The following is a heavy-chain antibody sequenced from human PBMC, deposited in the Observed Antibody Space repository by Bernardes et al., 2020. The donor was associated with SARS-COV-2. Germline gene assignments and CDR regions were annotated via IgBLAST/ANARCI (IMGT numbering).Heavy chain of an antibody. D-gene: IGHD2-8*01. J-gene: IGHJ5*02. CDR1: GYTLTELS. V-gene: IGHV1-24*01. Sequence: ASVKVSCKVSGYTLTELSMHWVRQAPGKGLEWMGGFDPEDGETIYAQKFQGRVTMTEDTSTDTAYMELSSLRSEDTAVYYCATAPPYCTNGVCSNWFDPWGQGTLGTVSS. CDR3: ATAPPYCTNGVCSNWFDP. CDR2: FDPEDGET.